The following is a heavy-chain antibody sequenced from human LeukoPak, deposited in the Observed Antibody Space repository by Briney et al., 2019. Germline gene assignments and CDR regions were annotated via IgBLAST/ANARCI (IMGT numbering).Heavy chain of an antibody. CDR1: GGSISSCY. J-gene: IGHJ5*02. CDR3: ARGDYGIWSGPNWFDP. CDR2: MYYSGST. D-gene: IGHD3-3*01. V-gene: IGHV4-59*13. Sequence: SETLSLTCTVSGGSISSCYWTWIRQPPGKGLEWIGYMYYSGSTNYNPSLKSRVTVSVDTSKNQFSLKLSSVTAADTAVYYCARGDYGIWSGPNWFDPWGQGTLVTVSS.